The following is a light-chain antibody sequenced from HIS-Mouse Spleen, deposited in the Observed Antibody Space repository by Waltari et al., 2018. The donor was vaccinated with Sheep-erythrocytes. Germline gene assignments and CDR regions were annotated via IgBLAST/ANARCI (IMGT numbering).Light chain of an antibody. CDR3: CSYAGSSTPWV. Sequence: QSALTQPASVSGSPGQSNTISCTGTSSDVGSYNLVSWYQPHPGKAPKLMIYEGSKRPSVVSNRFSSSKSGNTASLTISGLQAEDEADYYCCSYAGSSTPWVFGGGTKLTVL. CDR2: EGS. CDR1: SSDVGSYNL. V-gene: IGLV2-23*01. J-gene: IGLJ3*02.